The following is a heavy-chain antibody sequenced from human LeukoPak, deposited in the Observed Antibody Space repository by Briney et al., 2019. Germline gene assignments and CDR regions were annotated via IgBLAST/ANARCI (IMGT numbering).Heavy chain of an antibody. V-gene: IGHV1-2*02. J-gene: IGHJ4*02. CDR1: GYTFTAYY. D-gene: IGHD3-22*01. Sequence: GASVKVSCKASGYTFTAYYMHWVRQAPGQGLEWMGWINPNSGDTKIAQKFQGRVTMTRDTSISTAYMELSSLRSDDTAVHYCARGPNYYDSSGFHYRDWGQGTLVTVSS. CDR3: ARGPNYYDSSGFHYRD. CDR2: INPNSGDT.